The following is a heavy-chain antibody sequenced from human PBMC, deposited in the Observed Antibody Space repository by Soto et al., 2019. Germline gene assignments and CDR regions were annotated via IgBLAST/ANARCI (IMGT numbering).Heavy chain of an antibody. J-gene: IGHJ5*02. CDR2: VNYSGST. D-gene: IGHD3-22*01. CDR3: ARDDSSDYYQGFDP. V-gene: IGHV4-59*01. Sequence: PSETLSLTCTVSGGPISSYYWSWIRQPPGKGLEWIGYVNYSGSTNYNPSLKSRVTISVDTSKNHFFLRLRSVTAADTAVYYCARDDSSDYYQGFDPWGHGTLVTVSS. CDR1: GGPISSYY.